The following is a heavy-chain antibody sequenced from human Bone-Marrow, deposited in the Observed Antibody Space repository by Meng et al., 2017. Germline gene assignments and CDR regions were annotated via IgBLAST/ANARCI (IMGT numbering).Heavy chain of an antibody. Sequence: GGSLRLSCAASGFTFDDYGMSWVRQAPGKGLEWVSGINWNGGSTGYADSVKGRFTISRDNAKNSLYLQMNSLRAEDTALYYCARSGGDDTYYYFDYWGQGTLVTVSS. CDR2: INWNGGST. V-gene: IGHV3-20*04. CDR1: GFTFDDYG. D-gene: IGHD2-21*02. J-gene: IGHJ4*02. CDR3: ARSGGDDTYYYFDY.